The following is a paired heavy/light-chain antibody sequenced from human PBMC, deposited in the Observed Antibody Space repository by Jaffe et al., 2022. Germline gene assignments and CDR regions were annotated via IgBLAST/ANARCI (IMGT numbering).Light chain of an antibody. V-gene: IGKV1-27*01. J-gene: IGKJ3*01. CDR3: QKYNSAPLT. CDR2: AAS. Sequence: DIQMTQSPSSLSASVGDRVTITCRASQGISNYLAWYQQKPGKVPKLLIYAASTLQSGVPSRFSGSGSGTDFTLTISSLQPEDVATYYCQKYNSAPLTFGPGTKVDIK. CDR1: QGISNY.
Heavy chain of an antibody. V-gene: IGHV3-23*01. CDR3: AKDRLGNYDFWSGYYTEIGAFDI. CDR1: GFTFSSYA. J-gene: IGHJ3*02. D-gene: IGHD3-3*01. CDR2: ISGSGGST. Sequence: EVQLLESGGGLVQPGGSLRLSCAASGFTFSSYAMSWVRQAPGKGLEWVSAISGSGGSTYYADSVKGRFTISRDNSKNTLYLQMNSLRAEDTAVYYCAKDRLGNYDFWSGYYTEIGAFDIWGQGTMVTVSS.